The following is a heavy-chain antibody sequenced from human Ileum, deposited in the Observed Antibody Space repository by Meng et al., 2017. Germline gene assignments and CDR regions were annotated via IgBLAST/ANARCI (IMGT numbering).Heavy chain of an antibody. CDR3: ARDPYSGGPGDY. D-gene: IGHD1-26*01. V-gene: IGHV4-61*01. Sequence: QVQLQESGPGLVRPSETLSLICTVSGASVTTSHDKWGWIRQPPGKGLEWIGYASTNYNPSLKSRLTISLDTSKNQFSLILTSVTAADTAVYYCARDPYSGGPGDYWGQGTLVTVSS. CDR1: GASVTTSHDK. CDR2: AST. J-gene: IGHJ4*02.